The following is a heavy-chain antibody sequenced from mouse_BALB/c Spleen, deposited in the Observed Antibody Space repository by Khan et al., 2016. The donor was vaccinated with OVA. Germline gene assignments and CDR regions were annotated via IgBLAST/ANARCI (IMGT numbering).Heavy chain of an antibody. V-gene: IGHV5-4*02. J-gene: IGHJ3*01. CDR3: ARGYYGDPFAY. D-gene: IGHD2-13*01. CDR2: ISDGGSYT. CDR1: GFTFSDYY. Sequence: EVELVESGGGLVKSGGSLKLSCAASGFTFSDYYMYWVRQTPEKRLEWVATISDGGSYTYYPDSVKGRFTISRDDAKNNLYLHMSSLKSEDTAMYYCARGYYGDPFAYWGQVTLVTISA.